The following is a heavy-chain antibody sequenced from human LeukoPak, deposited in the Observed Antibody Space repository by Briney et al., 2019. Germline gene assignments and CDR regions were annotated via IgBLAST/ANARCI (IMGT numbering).Heavy chain of an antibody. Sequence: GGSLRLSCAASGFSFGGYAMAWVRQAPGMGLEWVSSISGSGATTNYADSVKGRFTISRDNSKNTLDLQMNTLRVEDTALYYCAKDRAGYNVKGSDYWGQGTLVTVSS. D-gene: IGHD5-24*01. CDR3: AKDRAGYNVKGSDY. CDR2: ISGSGATT. V-gene: IGHV3-23*01. J-gene: IGHJ4*02. CDR1: GFSFGGYA.